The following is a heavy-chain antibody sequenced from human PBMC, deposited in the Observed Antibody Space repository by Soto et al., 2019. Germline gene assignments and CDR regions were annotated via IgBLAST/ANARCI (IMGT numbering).Heavy chain of an antibody. CDR2: ISSSSSYI. Sequence: GGSLRLSCAASGFTFSSYSMNWVRQAPGKGLEWVSSISSSSSYISYADSVKGRFTISRDNAKNSLYLQMNSLRAEDTAVYYCANNGHNYYGSGSYHNYWGQGTLVTVSS. V-gene: IGHV3-21*01. J-gene: IGHJ4*02. D-gene: IGHD3-10*01. CDR1: GFTFSSYS. CDR3: ANNGHNYYGSGSYHNY.